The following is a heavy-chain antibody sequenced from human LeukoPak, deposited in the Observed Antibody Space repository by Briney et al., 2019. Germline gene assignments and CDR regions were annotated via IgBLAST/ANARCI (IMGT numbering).Heavy chain of an antibody. D-gene: IGHD3-3*01. Sequence: PSQTLSLTCTVSGGSISSGGYYWSWIRQPPGKGLEWIGYIYHSGSTYYNPSLKSRVTISVDRSKNQSSLKLSSVTAADTAVYYCARGPLHDFWSGYSIDVPLDIWGQGTMVTVSS. CDR2: IYHSGST. V-gene: IGHV4-30-2*01. CDR1: GGSISSGGYY. J-gene: IGHJ3*02. CDR3: ARGPLHDFWSGYSIDVPLDI.